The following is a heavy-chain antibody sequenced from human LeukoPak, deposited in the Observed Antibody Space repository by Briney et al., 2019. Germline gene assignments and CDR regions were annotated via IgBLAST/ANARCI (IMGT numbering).Heavy chain of an antibody. CDR1: GGSISSSGYY. J-gene: IGHJ3*02. CDR2: VYYSGST. D-gene: IGHD3-10*01. V-gene: IGHV4-39*01. Sequence: PSETLSLTCTVSGGSISSSGYYWGWIRQAPGKGLEWIATVYYSGSTYYNPSLKSRVTISVDTSKNQFSLKLRSVTAADTAVYYCARHRVRDGPTWDAFDIWGQGTMVTVSS. CDR3: ARHRVRDGPTWDAFDI.